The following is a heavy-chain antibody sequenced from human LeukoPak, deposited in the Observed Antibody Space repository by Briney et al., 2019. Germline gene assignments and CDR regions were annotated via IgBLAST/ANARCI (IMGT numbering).Heavy chain of an antibody. CDR2: ISSSGSTI. CDR1: GFTFSDYN. Sequence: GGSLRLSCAASGFTFSDYNMSWIRQAPGKGLEWVSYISSSGSTIYYADSVKGRFTISRDNAKNSLYLQMNSLRAEDTAVYYCASVGFLEWLVIYFDYWGQGTLVTVSS. V-gene: IGHV3-11*04. J-gene: IGHJ4*02. D-gene: IGHD3-3*02. CDR3: ASVGFLEWLVIYFDY.